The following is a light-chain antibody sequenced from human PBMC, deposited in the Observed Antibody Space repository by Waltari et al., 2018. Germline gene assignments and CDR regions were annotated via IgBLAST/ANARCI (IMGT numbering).Light chain of an antibody. CDR1: PPNIGTTY. V-gene: IGLV1-51*01. J-gene: IGLJ3*02. CDR3: GSWDSSLGIGV. Sequence: QSVLTQAPSVSAAPGKTVPISCSGPPPNIGTTYVSWYQHLPGAAPKIVIYEDNRRPSGLPDRFSGSKSGASATLGITGLQTGDEADYYCGSWDSSLGIGVLGGGTRLTVL. CDR2: EDN.